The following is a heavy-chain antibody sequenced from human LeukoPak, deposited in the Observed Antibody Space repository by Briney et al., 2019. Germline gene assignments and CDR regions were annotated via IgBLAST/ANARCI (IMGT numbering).Heavy chain of an antibody. CDR2: INYSGST. D-gene: IGHD3-16*02. CDR1: GGSISSGDYY. V-gene: IGHV4-30-4*01. J-gene: IGHJ4*02. Sequence: PSETLSLTCTVSGGSISSGDYYWSWIRQPPGKGLEWIGYINYSGSTYYNPSLKSRVTISVDTSKNQFSLKLSSVTAADTAVYYCARAVGHDYVWGSYRVYFDYWGQGTLVTVSS. CDR3: ARAVGHDYVWGSYRVYFDY.